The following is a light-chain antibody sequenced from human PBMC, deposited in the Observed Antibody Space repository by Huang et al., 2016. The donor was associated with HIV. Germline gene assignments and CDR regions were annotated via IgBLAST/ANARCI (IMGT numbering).Light chain of an antibody. CDR1: QSLTTNY. J-gene: IGKJ3*01. Sequence: EIVLTQSPGTLSLSPGERATLSCRASQSLTTNYLAWDQQKRGQAPRLLVYGVSNRVTGIPDRFSGSGSGTDFNLTISRLEPEDFAVYFCQQYVTSPVTFGPGTKVDI. CDR3: QQYVTSPVT. CDR2: GVS. V-gene: IGKV3-20*01.